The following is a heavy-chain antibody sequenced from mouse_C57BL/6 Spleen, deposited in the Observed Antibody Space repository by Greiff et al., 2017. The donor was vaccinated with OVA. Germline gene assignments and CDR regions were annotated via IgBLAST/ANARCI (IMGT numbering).Heavy chain of an antibody. V-gene: IGHV1-64*01. CDR3: AREGYDYYDKDY. Sequence: VQLLQPGAELVKPGASVKLSCKASGYTFTSYWMSWVQQRPGQGLEWIGMIHPNSGSTNYNEKFKSKATLTVDKSSSTAYMQISSLTSEDSAVYYCAREGYDYYDKDYWGQGTSVTVSS. CDR1: GYTFTSYW. CDR2: IHPNSGST. D-gene: IGHD2-10*02. J-gene: IGHJ4*01.